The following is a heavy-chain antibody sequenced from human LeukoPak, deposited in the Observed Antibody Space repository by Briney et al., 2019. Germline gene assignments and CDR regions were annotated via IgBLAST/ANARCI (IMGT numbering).Heavy chain of an antibody. Sequence: GGSLGLSCAASGFTFSSYSMNWVRQAPGKGLEWVSSISSSSSYIYYADSVKGRFTISRDNAKNSLYLQMNSLRAEDTAVYYCARDIGRGDAFDIWGQGTMVSVSS. CDR3: ARDIGRGDAFDI. V-gene: IGHV3-21*01. J-gene: IGHJ3*02. D-gene: IGHD1-26*01. CDR2: ISSSSSYI. CDR1: GFTFSSYS.